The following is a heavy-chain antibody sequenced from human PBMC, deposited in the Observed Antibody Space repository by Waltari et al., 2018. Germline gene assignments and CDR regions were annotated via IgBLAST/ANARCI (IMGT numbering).Heavy chain of an antibody. Sequence: QVQLVQSGAEVKKPGSSVKVSCKASGGTLSSYPFTWVRQAPGHGLEWMGGIIPIFGTTNYAQKFQGRVTISADESTSTVFLELSSLRAEDTAVYYCARDFWSGTDYYYYMDVWGKGTTVTVSS. CDR1: GGTLSSYP. CDR2: IIPIFGTT. D-gene: IGHD3-3*01. CDR3: ARDFWSGTDYYYYMDV. V-gene: IGHV1-69*01. J-gene: IGHJ6*03.